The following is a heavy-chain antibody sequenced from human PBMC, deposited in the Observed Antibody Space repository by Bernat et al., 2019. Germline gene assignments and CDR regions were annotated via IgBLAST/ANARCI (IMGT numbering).Heavy chain of an antibody. CDR3: TTEVNDYSNYGPGGYYYGMDV. CDR2: IKSKTDGGTT. J-gene: IGHJ6*02. CDR1: GFTFSNAW. V-gene: IGHV3-15*01. D-gene: IGHD4-11*01. Sequence: EVQLVESGGGLVKPGGSLRLSCAASGFTFSNAWMSWVRQAPGKGLEWVGRIKSKTDGGTTDYAAPVKGRFTISRDDSKNTLYLQMNSMKTEETAVYYCTTEVNDYSNYGPGGYYYGMDVWGQGTTVTVSS.